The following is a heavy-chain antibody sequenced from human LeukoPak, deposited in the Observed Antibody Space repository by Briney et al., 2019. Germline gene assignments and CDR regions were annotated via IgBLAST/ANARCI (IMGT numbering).Heavy chain of an antibody. CDR3: ARDGGEEDSGYDYSEAFDI. Sequence: ASVKVSCKASGYTFTSYYMHWVRQAPGQGLEWMGIINPSGGSTSYAQKFQGRVTMTRDTSTSTVYMELSSLTSEDTAVYYCARDGGEEDSGYDYSEAFDIWGQGTMVTVSS. CDR2: INPSGGST. D-gene: IGHD5-12*01. V-gene: IGHV1-46*01. CDR1: GYTFTSYY. J-gene: IGHJ3*02.